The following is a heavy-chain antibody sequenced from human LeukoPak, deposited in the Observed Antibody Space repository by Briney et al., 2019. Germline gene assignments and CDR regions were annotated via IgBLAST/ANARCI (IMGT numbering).Heavy chain of an antibody. D-gene: IGHD2-15*01. CDR3: AICSGGSCFPFDY. V-gene: IGHV1-69*05. CDR2: IIPIFGTA. CDR1: GGTFSSHA. Sequence: SVKVSCKASGGTFSSHAISWVRQAPGQGLEWMGRIIPIFGTANYAQKFQGRVTITTDESTSTAYMELSSLRSEDTAVYYCAICSGGSCFPFDYWGQGTLVTVSS. J-gene: IGHJ4*02.